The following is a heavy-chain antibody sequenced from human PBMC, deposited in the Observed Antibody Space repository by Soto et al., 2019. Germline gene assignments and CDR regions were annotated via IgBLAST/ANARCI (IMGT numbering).Heavy chain of an antibody. CDR3: AKNPNGDYVGAFDS. D-gene: IGHD4-17*01. Sequence: EVQLLESGGGLVQPGGSLRLSCTASGFSFSNYAVTWVRQAPGKGLEWVSSIGSHTSYIYYADSVKGRFTISRDKAKNTVFLQMNSLRADDTAVYHCAKNPNGDYVGAFDSWGQGALVTVSS. V-gene: IGHV3-23*05. J-gene: IGHJ4*02. CDR1: GFSFSNYA. CDR2: IGSHTSYI.